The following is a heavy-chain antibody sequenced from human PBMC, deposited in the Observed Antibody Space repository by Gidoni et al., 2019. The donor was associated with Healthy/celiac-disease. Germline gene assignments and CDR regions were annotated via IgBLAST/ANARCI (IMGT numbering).Heavy chain of an antibody. D-gene: IGHD7-27*01. V-gene: IGHV3-23*01. CDR2: ISGSGGST. Sequence: EVQLLESGGGLVQPGGSLRLSCAASGFPFSRYAMSWVRQAPGKGLEWVSAISGSGGSTYYADSVKGRFTISRDNSKNTLYLQMNSLRAEDTAVYYCAKYWGVRLLLPFDAFDIWGQGTMVTVSS. CDR1: GFPFSRYA. CDR3: AKYWGVRLLLPFDAFDI. J-gene: IGHJ3*02.